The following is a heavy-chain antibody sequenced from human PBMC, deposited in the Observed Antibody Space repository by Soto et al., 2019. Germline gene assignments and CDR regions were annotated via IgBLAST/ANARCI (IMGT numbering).Heavy chain of an antibody. D-gene: IGHD1-7*01. J-gene: IGHJ4*02. CDR2: IWYDGSNK. CDR1: GFTISTHG. V-gene: IGHV3-33*03. CDR3: AAATTWNFPFPY. Sequence: QAQLVESGGGVVQPGTSLRLSCAASGFTISTHGMPWVRQAPGKGLEWLANIWYDGSNKFYAESVKGRFSISKDNSKNTLYLQRSRMRAEDTAVYYCAAATTWNFPFPYWGQGTEVTVS.